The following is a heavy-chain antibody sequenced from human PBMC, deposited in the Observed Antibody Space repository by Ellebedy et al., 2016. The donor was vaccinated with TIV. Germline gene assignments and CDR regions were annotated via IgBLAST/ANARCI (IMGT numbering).Heavy chain of an antibody. V-gene: IGHV3-33*08. Sequence: GGSLRLSXAASGFTFSSYSMNWVRQAPGKGLEWVAVIWYDGSSKYYADSVKGRFTISRDNSKNTLYLQMNSLRAEDTAVYYCARGGVYNGSGRTYGMDVWGQGTTVTVSS. J-gene: IGHJ6*02. D-gene: IGHD3-10*01. CDR3: ARGGVYNGSGRTYGMDV. CDR1: GFTFSSYS. CDR2: IWYDGSSK.